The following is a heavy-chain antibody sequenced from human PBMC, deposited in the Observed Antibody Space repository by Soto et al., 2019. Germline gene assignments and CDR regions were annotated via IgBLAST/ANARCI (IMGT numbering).Heavy chain of an antibody. CDR2: FDPEDGET. J-gene: IGHJ4*02. D-gene: IGHD3-3*01. Sequence: GASVKVSCKVSGYTLTELSMHWVRQAPGKGLEWMGGFDPEDGETIYAQKFQGRVTMTEDTSTDTAYMELSSLRSEDTAVYYCATVVGKRFWSGFLSRHCHWGQGTLVTVSS. CDR3: ATVVGKRFWSGFLSRHCH. V-gene: IGHV1-24*01. CDR1: GYTLTELS.